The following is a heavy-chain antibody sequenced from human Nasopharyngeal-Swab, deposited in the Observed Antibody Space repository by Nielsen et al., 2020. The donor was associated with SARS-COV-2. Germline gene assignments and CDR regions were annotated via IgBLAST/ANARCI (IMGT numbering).Heavy chain of an antibody. CDR2: SSAYNGNT. J-gene: IGHJ4*02. D-gene: IGHD3-3*01. V-gene: IGHV1-18*01. CDR1: GYTFTSYG. CDR3: ARGPGGAYYDFWSGYYLDYFDY. Sequence: ASVKVSCKASGYTFTSYGISWVRQAPGQGLEWMGWSSAYNGNTNYVQKLQGRVTMTTDTSTSTAYMELRSLRSDDTAVYYCARGPGGAYYDFWSGYYLDYFDYWGQGTLVTVSS.